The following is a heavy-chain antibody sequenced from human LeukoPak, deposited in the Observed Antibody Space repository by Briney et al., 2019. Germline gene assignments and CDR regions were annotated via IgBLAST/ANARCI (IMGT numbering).Heavy chain of an antibody. CDR1: GGSVNSYY. J-gene: IGHJ4*02. Sequence: SETLSLTCTVSGGSVNSYYWSWIRQPPGKGLEWLGYIDYSGNTNYSPSLQSRLTISVDTSKNQFSLKLRSVTAADTAVYYCASIPAAIGFFGELYPFHYWGQGTLVTVSS. CDR2: IDYSGNT. CDR3: ASIPAAIGFFGELYPFHY. V-gene: IGHV4-59*02. D-gene: IGHD3-10*01.